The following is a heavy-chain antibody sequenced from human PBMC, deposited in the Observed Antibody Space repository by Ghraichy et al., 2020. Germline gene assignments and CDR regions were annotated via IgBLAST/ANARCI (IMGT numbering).Heavy chain of an antibody. Sequence: SETLSLTCTVSGGSISSYYWSWIRQPPGKGLEWIGYIYYSGSTNYNPSLKSRVTISVDTSKNQFSLKLSSVTAADTAVYYCARAGPPLSYSYGHIDYWGQGTLVTVSS. V-gene: IGHV4-59*01. CDR2: IYYSGST. J-gene: IGHJ4*02. CDR3: ARAGPPLSYSYGHIDY. D-gene: IGHD5-18*01. CDR1: GGSISSYY.